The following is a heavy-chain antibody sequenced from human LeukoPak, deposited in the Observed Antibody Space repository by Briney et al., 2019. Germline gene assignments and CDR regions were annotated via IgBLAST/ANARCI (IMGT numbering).Heavy chain of an antibody. CDR1: GYTFTGYY. J-gene: IGHJ4*02. CDR3: AIFQGTYGDNDNDY. Sequence: ASVKVSCKASGYTFTGYYMHWVRQASGQGLEWMGWINPNSGGTNYAQKFQGRVTMTRDTSISTAYMELSRLRSDDTAVYYCAIFQGTYGDNDNDYWGQGTLVTVSS. D-gene: IGHD4-17*01. CDR2: INPNSGGT. V-gene: IGHV1-2*02.